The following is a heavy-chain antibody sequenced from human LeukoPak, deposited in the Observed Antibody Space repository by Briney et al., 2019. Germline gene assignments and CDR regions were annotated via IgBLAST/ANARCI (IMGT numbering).Heavy chain of an antibody. J-gene: IGHJ4*02. V-gene: IGHV4-39*07. D-gene: IGHD4-17*01. Sequence: PSETLSLTCTVSGGSISSSSYYWGWICQPPGKGLEWIGSTYYSGSTYYNPSLKSRVTISVDTSKNQFSLKLSSVTAADTAVYYCATGVTTLLDYWGQGTLVTVSS. CDR2: TYYSGST. CDR3: ATGVTTLLDY. CDR1: GGSISSSSYY.